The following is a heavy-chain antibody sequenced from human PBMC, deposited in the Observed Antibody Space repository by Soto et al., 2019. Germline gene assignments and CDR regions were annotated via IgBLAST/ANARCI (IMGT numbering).Heavy chain of an antibody. D-gene: IGHD5-18*01. CDR3: ARRGAMGSVGLAPPGFFDY. CDR1: GFTFSDYY. CDR2: ISSSGSTI. V-gene: IGHV3-11*01. J-gene: IGHJ4*02. Sequence: PGGSLRLSCAASGFTFSDYYMSWIRQAPGKGLEWVSYISSSGSTIYYADSVKGRFTISRDNAKNSLYLQMNSLRAEDTAVYYCARRGAMGSVGLAPPGFFDYWGQGTLVTVSS.